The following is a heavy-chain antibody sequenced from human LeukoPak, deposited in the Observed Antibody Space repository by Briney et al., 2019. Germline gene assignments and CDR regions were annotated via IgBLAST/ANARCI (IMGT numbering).Heavy chain of an antibody. Sequence: PGGSLRLSCAASGFTFSSYGMHWVRQPPGKGLEWIGEINHSGSTNYNPSLKSRVTISVDTSKNQFSLKLSSVTAADTAVYYCGGSSGPTVTHAVDYWGQGTLVTVSS. V-gene: IGHV4-34*08. J-gene: IGHJ4*02. CDR1: GFTFSSYG. CDR2: INHSGST. CDR3: GGSSGPTVTHAVDY. D-gene: IGHD4-17*01.